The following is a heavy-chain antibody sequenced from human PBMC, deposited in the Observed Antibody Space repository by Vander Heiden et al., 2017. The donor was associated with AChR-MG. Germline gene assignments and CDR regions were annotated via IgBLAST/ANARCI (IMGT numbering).Heavy chain of an antibody. D-gene: IGHD6-19*01. V-gene: IGHV3-30-3*01. Sequence: QVQLVESGGGVVQPGRSLRLSCAASGFTFSSYAMHWVRQAPGKGLEWVAVISYDGSNKYYADSVKGRFTISRDNSKNTLYLQMNSLRAEDTAVYYCARVAGQWRVRGDDAFDIWGQGTMVTVSS. J-gene: IGHJ3*02. CDR1: GFTFSSYA. CDR3: ARVAGQWRVRGDDAFDI. CDR2: ISYDGSNK.